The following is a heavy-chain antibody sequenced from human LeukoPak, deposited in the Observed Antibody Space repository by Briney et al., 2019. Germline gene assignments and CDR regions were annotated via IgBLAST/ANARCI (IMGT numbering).Heavy chain of an antibody. CDR3: ARDGYYESSRYYPPDFDY. Sequence: SETLSLTCTVSGASISVSSYYWGWIRQPPGKGLEWIGRIYYSASTYYNPSLKSRVSISVDTSKNQFSLKLKSVTAADTAVYYCARDGYYESSRYYPPDFDYWGQGTLVTVSS. CDR2: IYYSAST. D-gene: IGHD3-22*01. J-gene: IGHJ4*02. CDR1: GASISVSSYY. V-gene: IGHV4-39*07.